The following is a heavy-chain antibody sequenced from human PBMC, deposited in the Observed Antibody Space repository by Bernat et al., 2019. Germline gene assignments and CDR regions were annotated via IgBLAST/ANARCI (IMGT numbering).Heavy chain of an antibody. CDR2: ISYDGSNK. V-gene: IGHV3-30*01. J-gene: IGHJ1*01. D-gene: IGHD2-2*01. Sequence: QVQLVESGGGVVQPGRSLKLSCAASGFTFSSYAMHWVRQAPGKGLEWVAVISYDGSNKYYADSVKGRFTISRDNSKNTVYLQVNSLRAEDTAVYYCARYSCCSSTSCHGDFQHWGQGTLVTVSS. CDR1: GFTFSSYA. CDR3: ARYSCCSSTSCHGDFQH.